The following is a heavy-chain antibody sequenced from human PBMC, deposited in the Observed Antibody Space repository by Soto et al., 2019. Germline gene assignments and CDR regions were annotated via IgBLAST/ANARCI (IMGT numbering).Heavy chain of an antibody. CDR2: MFSGGTT. CDR3: ARSLMLGYAMAV. CDR1: GFSVSSNY. J-gene: IGHJ6*02. D-gene: IGHD3-10*02. Sequence: EVRLVESGGGLVQPGGSLRLSCAGSGFSVSSNYMNCVRQAPGKGLECVAVMFSGGTTYYADSVKGRFTISRDISRSTLYRQMNRLRGEDMAVYYCARSLMLGYAMAVWGQGTTVTVSS. V-gene: IGHV3-66*01.